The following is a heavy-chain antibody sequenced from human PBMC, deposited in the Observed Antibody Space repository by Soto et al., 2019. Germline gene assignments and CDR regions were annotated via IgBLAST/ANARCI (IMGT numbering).Heavy chain of an antibody. J-gene: IGHJ4*02. CDR1: GGSISRYY. Sequence: SETLSLTCTVSGGSISRYYWSWIRQPPGKGLEWIGYLYNAGSTIYNPSPKSRVTISVDTSKNQFSLKLSSVTAADTAVYYCARRYGDYFDYWGQGTLVTVSS. V-gene: IGHV4-59*08. D-gene: IGHD4-17*01. CDR2: LYNAGST. CDR3: ARRYGDYFDY.